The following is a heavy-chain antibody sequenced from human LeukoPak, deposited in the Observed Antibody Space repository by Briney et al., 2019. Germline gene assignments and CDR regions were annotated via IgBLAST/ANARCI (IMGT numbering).Heavy chain of an antibody. CDR2: INPSGGST. V-gene: IGHV1-46*01. D-gene: IGHD3-22*01. CDR1: GYTFTSYY. Sequence: ASVKVSCKASGYTFTSYYMHWVRQAPGQGLEWVGIINPSGGSTSYAQKFQGRVTMTRDTSTSTVYMELSSLRSEDTAVYYCAREVDSSGYWGGYFDYWGQGTLVTVSS. CDR3: AREVDSSGYWGGYFDY. J-gene: IGHJ4*02.